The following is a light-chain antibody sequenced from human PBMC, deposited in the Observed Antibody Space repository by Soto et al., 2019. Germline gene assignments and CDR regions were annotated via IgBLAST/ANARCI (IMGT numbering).Light chain of an antibody. CDR3: QQYGSSLLT. Sequence: EIVMSKSPATVSVSPGERATLSCMASQSVSSNLAWYRQKTRQAPRRLIVGASSRATSIPDRFSGSRSGTDFTLTISRLEPEDFAVEYCQQYGSSLLTFGQGTKLDI. CDR1: QSVSSN. V-gene: IGKV3-20*01. J-gene: IGKJ1*01. CDR2: GAS.